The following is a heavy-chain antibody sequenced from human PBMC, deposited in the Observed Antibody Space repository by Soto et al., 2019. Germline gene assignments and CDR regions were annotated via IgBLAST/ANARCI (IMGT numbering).Heavy chain of an antibody. CDR2: VIPIFDTT. CDR1: GGTFSTYA. Sequence: QVQLVQSGAEVKKPGSSVKVSCKASGGTFSTYAIGWVRQAPGQGLEWMGGVIPIFDTTNYAQKFQDRVTITADESTTTAYMELSSVRSEDTALYSCARMDGRFGDFPTTWLDPWGQGTLVTVSS. V-gene: IGHV1-69*12. D-gene: IGHD3-10*01. CDR3: ARMDGRFGDFPTTWLDP. J-gene: IGHJ5*02.